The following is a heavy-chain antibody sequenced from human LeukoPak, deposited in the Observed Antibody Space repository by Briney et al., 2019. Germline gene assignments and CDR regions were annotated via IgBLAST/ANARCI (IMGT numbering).Heavy chain of an antibody. V-gene: IGHV4-59*12. CDR3: ARGSNWGDY. Sequence: LETLSLTCTVSGGSISDYYWSWIRQPPGKGLEWIGYFSNSGTTNQNPSLKSRVTMSVDTSKNQFSLKLSSVTAADTAVYYCARGSNWGDYWGQGALVTVSS. D-gene: IGHD7-27*01. CDR2: FSNSGTT. J-gene: IGHJ4*02. CDR1: GGSISDYY.